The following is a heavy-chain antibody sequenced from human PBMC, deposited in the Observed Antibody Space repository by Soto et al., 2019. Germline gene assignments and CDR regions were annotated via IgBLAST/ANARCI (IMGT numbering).Heavy chain of an antibody. CDR2: IIPILGIA. V-gene: IGHV1-69*02. CDR3: AEGGYCTNGVCYRRGGY. J-gene: IGHJ4*02. CDR1: GGTFSSYT. Sequence: QVQLVQSGAEVKKPGSSVKVSCKASGGTFSSYTISWVRQAPGQGLEWMGRIIPILGIANYAQKFQGRVTITADKSTSTAYVELSSLRSEDTAVYYCAEGGYCTNGVCYRRGGYWGQGTLVTVSS. D-gene: IGHD2-8*01.